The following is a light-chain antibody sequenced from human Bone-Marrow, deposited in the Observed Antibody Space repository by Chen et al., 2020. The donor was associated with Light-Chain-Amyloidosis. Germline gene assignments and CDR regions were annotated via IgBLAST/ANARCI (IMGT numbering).Light chain of an antibody. J-gene: IGKJ5*01. CDR1: QFIRNY. CDR3: QQSYSTLPIT. Sequence: DIQMTQSPSSLSASVGDRVIITCRASQFIRNYLNWYQQKPGKAPKLLIYTASSLQSGVPSRFSGSGSGTDFTLTISSLQPEDFATYYCQQSYSTLPITFGQGTRLEIK. CDR2: TAS. V-gene: IGKV1-39*01.